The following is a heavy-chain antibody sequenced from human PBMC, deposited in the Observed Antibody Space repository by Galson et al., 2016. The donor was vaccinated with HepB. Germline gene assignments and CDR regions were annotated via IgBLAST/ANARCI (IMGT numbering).Heavy chain of an antibody. CDR2: IWYDGVNT. D-gene: IGHD1/OR15-1a*01. V-gene: IGHV3-33*06. CDR3: AKGKWSWNTHFDY. CDR1: GFTLSSYG. Sequence: SLRLSCAASGFTLSSYGIHWVRQAPGKGLEWVAVIWYDGVNTYYADPVKGRFTISRDDSQNTLFLQMNSLRADDTAIYYCAKGKWSWNTHFDYWGHGTLVTVSS. J-gene: IGHJ4*01.